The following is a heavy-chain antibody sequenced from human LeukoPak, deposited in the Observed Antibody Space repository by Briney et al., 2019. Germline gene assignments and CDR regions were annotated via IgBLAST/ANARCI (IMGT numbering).Heavy chain of an antibody. V-gene: IGHV4-39*07. Sequence: SETLSLTCTVSGGSISSSSYYWGWIRQPPGKGLEWIANIYYSGSTYFNPSLKSRVTISIDTSKNQFSLKLSSVTAADTAVYYCARLALQEVGATQTYYLDYWGQGTLVTVSS. CDR1: GGSISSSSYY. CDR2: IYYSGST. D-gene: IGHD1-26*01. CDR3: ARLALQEVGATQTYYLDY. J-gene: IGHJ4*02.